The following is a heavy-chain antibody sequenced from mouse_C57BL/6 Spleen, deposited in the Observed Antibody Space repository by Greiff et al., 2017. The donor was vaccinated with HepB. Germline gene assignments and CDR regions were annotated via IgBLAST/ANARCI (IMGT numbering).Heavy chain of an antibody. CDR2: INPGSGGT. CDR1: GYAFTNYL. Sequence: QVQLQQSGAELVRPGTSVKVSCKASGYAFTNYLIEWVKQRPGQGLEGIGVINPGSGGTNYNEKFKGKATLTADKSSSTAYMQLSSLTSEDSAVYFCARGGNYDYWGQGTTLTVSS. V-gene: IGHV1-54*01. J-gene: IGHJ2*01. D-gene: IGHD2-1*01. CDR3: ARGGNYDY.